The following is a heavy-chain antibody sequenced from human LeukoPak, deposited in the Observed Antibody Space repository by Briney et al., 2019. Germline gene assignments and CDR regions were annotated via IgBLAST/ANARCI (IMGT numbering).Heavy chain of an antibody. Sequence: PSETLSLTCAVYGGSFSGYYWSWIRQPPGKGLEWIGEINHSGSTNYNPSLKSRVTISVDTSKNQFSLKLSSVTAADTAVYYCARKGYSSSWYGLIDYWGQETLVTVSS. J-gene: IGHJ4*02. D-gene: IGHD6-13*01. V-gene: IGHV4-34*01. CDR2: INHSGST. CDR3: ARKGYSSSWYGLIDY. CDR1: GGSFSGYY.